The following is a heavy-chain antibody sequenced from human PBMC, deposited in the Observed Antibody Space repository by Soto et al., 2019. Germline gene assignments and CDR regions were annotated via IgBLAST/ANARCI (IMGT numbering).Heavy chain of an antibody. D-gene: IGHD2-15*01. CDR3: ASRLGRGWDIVDLGAYYYYGMDV. J-gene: IGHJ6*02. CDR1: GFTFSSYG. V-gene: IGHV3-33*01. CDR2: IWYDGSNK. Sequence: PGGSLRLSCAASGFTFSSYGMHWVRQAPGKGLEWVAVIWYDGSNKYYAESVKGRFTISRDNSKNTLYLQMSSLRAEDTAVYYCASRLGRGWDIVDLGAYYYYGMDVWGQGTTVTVSS.